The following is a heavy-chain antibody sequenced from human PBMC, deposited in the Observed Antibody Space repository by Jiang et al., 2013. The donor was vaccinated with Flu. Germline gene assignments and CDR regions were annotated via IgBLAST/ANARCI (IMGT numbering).Heavy chain of an antibody. CDR1: GGSISSSNYY. V-gene: IGHV4-39*01. J-gene: IGHJ2*01. CDR3: ARHPSRSYWYFDL. D-gene: IGHD2-2*01. Sequence: GSGLVKPSETLSLTCTVSGGSISSSNYYWGWIRQPPGKGLEWIGNIYYSGSTYYNPSLKSRVTISVDTSKNQFSLKLSSVTAADTAVYYCARHPSRSYWYFDLWGRGTLVTVSS. CDR2: IYYSGST.